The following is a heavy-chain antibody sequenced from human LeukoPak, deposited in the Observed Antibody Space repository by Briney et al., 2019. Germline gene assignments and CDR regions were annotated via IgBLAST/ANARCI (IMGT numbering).Heavy chain of an antibody. V-gene: IGHV4-39*01. J-gene: IGHJ4*02. CDR1: GGSISSSSYY. D-gene: IGHD3-10*01. CDR3: ARLELGGFGHFDY. Sequence: SETLSLTCTVSGGSISSSSYYWGWIRQPPGKGLEWIGSIYYSGSTYYNPSLKSRVTISVDTSKNQFSLKLSSVTAADTAVYYCARLELGGFGHFDYWGQGTLVTVSS. CDR2: IYYSGST.